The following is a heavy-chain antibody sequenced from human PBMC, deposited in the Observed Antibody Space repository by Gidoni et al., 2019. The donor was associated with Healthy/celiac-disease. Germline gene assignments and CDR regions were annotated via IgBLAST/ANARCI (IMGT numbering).Heavy chain of an antibody. J-gene: IGHJ4*02. CDR2: INHSGST. V-gene: IGHV4-34*01. CDR3: AREVGVSSGSVSSRRYFDY. CDR1: GGSCSGYH. Sequence: AQPQQWGAGRMKPSETLSLTCAVYGGSCSGYHWSWIRQPQGKGLEWIGAINHSGSTNYTPSLKSRVTISVDTSKNQFSLKLSSVTAADTAVYYCAREVGVSSGSVSSRRYFDYWGQGTLVTVSS. D-gene: IGHD3-10*01.